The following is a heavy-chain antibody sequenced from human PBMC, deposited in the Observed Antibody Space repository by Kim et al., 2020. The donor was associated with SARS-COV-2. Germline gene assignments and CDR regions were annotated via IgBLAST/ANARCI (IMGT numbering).Heavy chain of an antibody. CDR3: ARGPNYSPFDY. V-gene: IGHV3-48*04. CDR2: IIGSGTTI. Sequence: GGSLRLSCADSGFTFSSYGMHWVRQAPGKGLEWVSYIIGSGTTIYYADSVRGRFTISRDNDKNSLFLQMNSLRAEDTAVYYCARGPNYSPFDYWGQGTLVTVSS. D-gene: IGHD4-4*01. CDR1: GFTFSSYG. J-gene: IGHJ4*02.